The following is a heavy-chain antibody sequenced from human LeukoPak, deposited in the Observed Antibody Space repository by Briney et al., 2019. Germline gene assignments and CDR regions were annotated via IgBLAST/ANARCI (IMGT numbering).Heavy chain of an antibody. J-gene: IGHJ3*02. V-gene: IGHV3-9*01. CDR3: ARTFGYCTTTSCQIGTRGDAFDI. CDR2: ISWNSGSI. D-gene: IGHD2-2*03. CDR1: GFTFDDYA. Sequence: GRSLRLSCAASGFTFDDYAMHWVRLAPGKGLEWVSGISWNSGSIGYADSVKGRFTISRDNAKNTLYLQMSSLRPEDTAVYSCARTFGYCTTTSCQIGTRGDAFDIWGLGTMVTVSS.